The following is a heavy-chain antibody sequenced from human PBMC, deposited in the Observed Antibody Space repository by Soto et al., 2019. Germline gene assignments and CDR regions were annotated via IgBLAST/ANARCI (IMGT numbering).Heavy chain of an antibody. CDR2: VSHDGVNK. D-gene: IGHD2-15*01. CDR3: VRETQIVMVVVPTPGSPGAFDM. J-gene: IGHJ3*02. CDR1: GFSFRNYN. Sequence: VGSLRLSCAASGFSFRNYNLHWVRQAPGKGLEWVAVVSHDGVNKHYAESVKGRLSISRDSSRDTLYLQMNSLRPEDTAVYYCVRETQIVMVVVPTPGSPGAFDMWGQGTMVTVSS. V-gene: IGHV3-30-3*01.